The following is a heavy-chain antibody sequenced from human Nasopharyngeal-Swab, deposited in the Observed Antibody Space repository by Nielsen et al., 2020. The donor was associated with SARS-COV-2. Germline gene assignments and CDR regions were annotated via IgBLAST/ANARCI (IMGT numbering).Heavy chain of an antibody. J-gene: IGHJ4*02. CDR3: AKLSGGLETSDY. D-gene: IGHD3-16*01. Sequence: GGSLRLSCAASGFTFSSYGMHWVRQAPGKGLEWVAVISYDGSNKYYADSVKGRFTISRDNSKNTLYLQMNSLRAEDTAVYYCAKLSGGLETSDYWGQGTLVTVSS. CDR2: ISYDGSNK. CDR1: GFTFSSYG. V-gene: IGHV3-30*18.